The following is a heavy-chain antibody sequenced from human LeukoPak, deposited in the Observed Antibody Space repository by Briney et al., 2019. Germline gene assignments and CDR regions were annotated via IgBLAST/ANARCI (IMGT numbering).Heavy chain of an antibody. V-gene: IGHV3-23*01. Sequence: GGSLRLSCAASGFTFSSYAMSWVRQAPGKGVEWVSGISISGVNTFYADSVKGRFTISRDNSKNTLHLQMNSLRAEDTAVYYCFKEPGAYQLLSYWGQGTLVTVSS. CDR2: ISISGVNT. J-gene: IGHJ4*02. CDR3: FKEPGAYQLLSY. CDR1: GFTFSSYA. D-gene: IGHD2-2*01.